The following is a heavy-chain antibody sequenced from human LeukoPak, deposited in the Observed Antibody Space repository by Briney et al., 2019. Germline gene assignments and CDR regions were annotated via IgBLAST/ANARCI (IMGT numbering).Heavy chain of an antibody. CDR2: IYSGGST. CDR3: ARDRYSSSWYGGFDY. CDR1: GFTVSSNY. D-gene: IGHD6-13*01. J-gene: IGHJ4*02. Sequence: PGGSLRLSCAASGFTVSSNYMSWVRQAPGKGLEWVSVIYSGGSTYYADSVKGRFTISRDNSKNTLYLQMNSLRAEDTAVYYCARDRYSSSWYGGFDYWGQGTLVTVSS. V-gene: IGHV3-66*01.